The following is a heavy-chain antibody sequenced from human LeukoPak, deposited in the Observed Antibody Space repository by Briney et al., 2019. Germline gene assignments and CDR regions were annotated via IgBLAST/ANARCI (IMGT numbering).Heavy chain of an antibody. V-gene: IGHV4-34*01. J-gene: IGHJ4*02. D-gene: IGHD6-19*01. Sequence: SETLSLTCAVYGGSFSGYYWSWIRQPPGKGLEWIGVINHSGSTNYNPSLKSRVTISVDTSKNQFSLKLSSVTAADTAVYYCARRGYSSGWYLIGFDYWGQGTLVTVSS. CDR2: INHSGST. CDR1: GGSFSGYY. CDR3: ARRGYSSGWYLIGFDY.